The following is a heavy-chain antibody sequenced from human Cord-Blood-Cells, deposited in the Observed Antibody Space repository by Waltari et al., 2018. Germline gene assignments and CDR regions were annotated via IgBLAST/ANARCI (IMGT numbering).Heavy chain of an antibody. CDR1: GASTSSSSHY. CDR3: ARLGKDCSGGSCYDY. D-gene: IGHD2-15*01. CDR2: IYYSGST. J-gene: IGHJ4*02. Sequence: QLQLQESGPGLVKPSETLSLTCTVSGASTSSSSHYWGWIRTPPGKGLEWIGSIYYSGSTYYNPSLKSRVTISVDTSKNQFSLKLSSVTAADTAVYYCARLGKDCSGGSCYDYWGQGTLVTVSS. V-gene: IGHV4-39*07.